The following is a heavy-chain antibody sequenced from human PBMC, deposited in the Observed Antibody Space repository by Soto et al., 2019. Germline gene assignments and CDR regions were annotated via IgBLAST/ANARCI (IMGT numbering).Heavy chain of an antibody. CDR1: GGSFSGYY. CDR3: ARYAFDSGSYYRQPYYYYGMDV. CDR2: INHSGST. J-gene: IGHJ6*02. D-gene: IGHD1-26*01. Sequence: PSETLSLTCAVYGGSFSGYYWSWIRQPPGKGLEWIGEINHSGSTNYNPSLKSRVTISVDTSKNQFPLKLSSVTAADTAVYYCARYAFDSGSYYRQPYYYYGMDVWGQGTTVTVS. V-gene: IGHV4-34*01.